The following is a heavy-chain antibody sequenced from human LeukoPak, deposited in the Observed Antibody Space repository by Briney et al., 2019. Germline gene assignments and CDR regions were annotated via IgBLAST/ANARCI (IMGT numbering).Heavy chain of an antibody. Sequence: GGSLRLSCAASGFTVSSNYMSWVRQAPGKGLEWVSVIYSGGSTYYADSVKGRFTISRDNSKNTLYLQMNGLRAEDTAVYYCARTPEWYYYDSSGAFYFDYWGQGTLVTVSS. D-gene: IGHD3-22*01. V-gene: IGHV3-53*01. CDR3: ARTPEWYYYDSSGAFYFDY. CDR2: IYSGGST. J-gene: IGHJ4*02. CDR1: GFTVSSNY.